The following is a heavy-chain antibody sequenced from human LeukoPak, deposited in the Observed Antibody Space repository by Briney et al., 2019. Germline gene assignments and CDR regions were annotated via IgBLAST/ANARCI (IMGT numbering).Heavy chain of an antibody. Sequence: GGSLRLSCAASGFTFSKSWMSWARQAPGKGLECVANIKPDGTEKYYVDSVKGRFTISRDNAKNSLYLQMNSLRAEDTAVYFCARESYSSSLYDAFDIWGQGTVVTVS. D-gene: IGHD6-6*01. J-gene: IGHJ3*02. CDR2: IKPDGTEK. V-gene: IGHV3-7*01. CDR1: GFTFSKSW. CDR3: ARESYSSSLYDAFDI.